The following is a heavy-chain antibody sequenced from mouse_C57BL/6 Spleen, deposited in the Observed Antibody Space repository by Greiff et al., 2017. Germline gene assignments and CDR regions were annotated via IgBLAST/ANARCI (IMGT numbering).Heavy chain of an antibody. D-gene: IGHD2-1*01. CDR2: IDPENGDT. CDR3: TTLGLSYGHFDY. CDR1: GFNIKDDY. V-gene: IGHV14-4*01. Sequence: VQLQQSGAELVRPGASVKLSCTASGFNIKDDYMHWVKQRPEQGLEWIGWIDPENGDTEYASKFQGKATITADTSSNTAYLQLSSLTSEDTAVYYCTTLGLSYGHFDYWGQGTTLTVSS. J-gene: IGHJ2*01.